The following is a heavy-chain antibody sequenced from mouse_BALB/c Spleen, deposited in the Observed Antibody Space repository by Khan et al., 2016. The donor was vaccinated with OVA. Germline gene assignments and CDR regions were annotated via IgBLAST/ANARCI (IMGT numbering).Heavy chain of an antibody. Sequence: QVHVKQSGAELAKPGASVKMSCTASGYTFTTYWIHWIKQRPGQGLEWIGYINPSTGYTEYNKKFKDKATLTADESSSTAYMQLNRLTSADSAVYYGTRRGLFGLFAYWGQGTLVTVSA. J-gene: IGHJ3*01. CDR2: INPSTGYT. CDR3: TRRGLFGLFAY. D-gene: IGHD6-2*01. V-gene: IGHV1-7*01. CDR1: GYTFTTYW.